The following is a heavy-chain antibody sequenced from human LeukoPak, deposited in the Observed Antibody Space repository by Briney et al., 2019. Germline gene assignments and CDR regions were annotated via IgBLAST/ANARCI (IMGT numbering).Heavy chain of an antibody. J-gene: IGHJ5*02. Sequence: GASVKVSCKASGYTFTGYYMHWVRQAPGQGLEWMGWINLNSGGTNYAHKFQGRVTMTRDTSISTAYMELSRLRSDDTAVYYCARDASRGYCSSASCYNWFDPWGQGTLVTVSS. D-gene: IGHD2-2*01. CDR2: INLNSGGT. CDR1: GYTFTGYY. V-gene: IGHV1-2*02. CDR3: ARDASRGYCSSASCYNWFDP.